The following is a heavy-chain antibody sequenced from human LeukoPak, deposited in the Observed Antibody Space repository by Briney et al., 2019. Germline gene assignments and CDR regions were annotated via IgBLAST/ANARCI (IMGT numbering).Heavy chain of an antibody. CDR1: GGSISSYY. Sequence: SETLSLTCTVSGGSISSYYWSWIRQPPGKGLEWIGYIYYSGSTNYNPSLKSRVTISVDTSKNQFSLKLSSVTAADTAVYYCARGPLGELFNDAFDIWGQGTMVTVSS. J-gene: IGHJ3*02. CDR2: IYYSGST. CDR3: ARGPLGELFNDAFDI. V-gene: IGHV4-59*01. D-gene: IGHD3-10*01.